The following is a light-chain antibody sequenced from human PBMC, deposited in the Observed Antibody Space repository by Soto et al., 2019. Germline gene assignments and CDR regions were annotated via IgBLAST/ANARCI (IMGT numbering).Light chain of an antibody. V-gene: IGKV3-20*01. CDR3: HQYGSASWT. J-gene: IGKJ1*01. Sequence: EIVLTQSPGTLSLSPGERATLSCRASQSVSSSYLAWYQQKPGQAPRLLIYGASSRATGIPDRFSGRGSGTDFTLTISRLEPEDLAVYYCHQYGSASWTFGQGTTLEIK. CDR1: QSVSSSY. CDR2: GAS.